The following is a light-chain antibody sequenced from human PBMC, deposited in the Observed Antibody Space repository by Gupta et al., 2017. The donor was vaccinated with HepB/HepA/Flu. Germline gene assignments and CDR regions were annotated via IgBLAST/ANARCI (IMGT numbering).Light chain of an antibody. Sequence: EVVLTQSPAPLSMSPGERCILSCRASQTIGNSIAWYQVKPGQAPRLLIYRAATRDTDVPARFSGSGSGTMFTLTISSLQSEDCALYYCHQYNNWLWTFGQGTKVEIK. CDR3: HQYNNWLWT. CDR2: RAA. J-gene: IGKJ1*01. V-gene: IGKV3-15*01. CDR1: QTIGNS.